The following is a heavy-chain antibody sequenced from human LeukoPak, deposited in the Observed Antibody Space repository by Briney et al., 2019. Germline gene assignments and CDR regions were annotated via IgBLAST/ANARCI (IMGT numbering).Heavy chain of an antibody. D-gene: IGHD3-3*01. V-gene: IGHV1-69*05. CDR3: ASGTYYDFWSGYSNDAFDI. Sequence: VASVKVSCKGSGGTFSSYAISWVRQAPGQRLEWMGRIIPIFGTANYAQKFQGRVTITTDESTSTAYMELSSLRSEDTAVYYCASGTYYDFWSGYSNDAFDIWGQGTMVTVSS. CDR1: GGTFSSYA. CDR2: IIPIFGTA. J-gene: IGHJ3*02.